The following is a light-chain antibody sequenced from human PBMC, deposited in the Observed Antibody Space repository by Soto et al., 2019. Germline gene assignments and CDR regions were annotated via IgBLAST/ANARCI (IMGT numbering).Light chain of an antibody. Sequence: ERVITPSPATLSVSPGERATLFCRASQSVRSNFLPWSQKKPGQAPRLPLYGASTRATGIPARFSGSGSGTEFTLTIDSLQAEDFAVHYCQQQSAWPLTFGGGTKLESK. CDR1: QSVRSN. V-gene: IGKV3-15*01. CDR3: QQQSAWPLT. CDR2: GAS. J-gene: IGKJ4*01.